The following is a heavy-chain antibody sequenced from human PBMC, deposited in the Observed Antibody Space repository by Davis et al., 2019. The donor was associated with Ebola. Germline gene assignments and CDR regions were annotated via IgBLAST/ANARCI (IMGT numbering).Heavy chain of an antibody. CDR2: INHSGST. D-gene: IGHD2-2*02. J-gene: IGHJ6*03. CDR3: ARGRGYCSSTSCYSGYYMDV. Sequence: PSETLSLTCAVYGGSFSGYYWSWIRQPPGKGLEWIGEINHSGSTNYNPSLKSRVTISVDTSKNQFSLKLSSVTAADTAVYYCARGRGYCSSTSCYSGYYMDVWGKGTTVTVSS. V-gene: IGHV4-34*01. CDR1: GGSFSGYY.